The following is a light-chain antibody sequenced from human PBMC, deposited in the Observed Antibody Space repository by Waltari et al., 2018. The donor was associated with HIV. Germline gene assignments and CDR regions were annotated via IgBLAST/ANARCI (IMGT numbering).Light chain of an antibody. Sequence: QSVLTQPPSASGTPGPRVTIPCSGNRSNIGSNYVVWYQQLPGTAPKLLSDGVNQRPSGSTDRFSDTKPGTSAALDISGLRSEDEVDYYCAAWDDSLSGVVFCGGTKLTVL. V-gene: IGLV1-47*01. CDR1: RSNIGSNY. CDR3: AAWDDSLSGVV. CDR2: GVN. J-gene: IGLJ2*01.